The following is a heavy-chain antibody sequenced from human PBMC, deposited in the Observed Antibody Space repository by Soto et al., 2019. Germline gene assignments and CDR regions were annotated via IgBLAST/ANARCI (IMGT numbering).Heavy chain of an antibody. D-gene: IGHD3-10*01. J-gene: IGHJ6*03. Sequence: SETLSLTCTVSGASIRDYYCTWIRQPPGKGLEWIGYSYYSGSTNYNPSLKSRVTISVDTSKNQFSLNLSSVTAADTAVYYCARLLWSPYYYYYMDVGGKGTTVTVSS. CDR3: ARLLWSPYYYYYMDV. V-gene: IGHV4-59*01. CDR2: SYYSGST. CDR1: GASIRDYY.